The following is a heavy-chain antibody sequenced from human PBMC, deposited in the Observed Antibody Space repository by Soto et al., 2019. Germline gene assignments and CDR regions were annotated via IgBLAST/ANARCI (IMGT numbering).Heavy chain of an antibody. CDR1: RVSISSGNW. Sequence: SETLSLTCDVSRVSISSGNWWSWVRQPPGKGLEWIAEVYKDGSANYHPSLESRATISVDTSKNQFSLRLSSVTAADTAVYYCARQSGGRTMSMDVWGQGTTVTVSS. V-gene: IGHV4-4*02. J-gene: IGHJ6*02. CDR3: ARQSGGRTMSMDV. CDR2: VYKDGSA. D-gene: IGHD3-16*01.